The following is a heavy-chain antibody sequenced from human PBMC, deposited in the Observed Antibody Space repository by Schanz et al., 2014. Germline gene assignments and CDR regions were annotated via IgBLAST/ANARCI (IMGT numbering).Heavy chain of an antibody. CDR3: ARDYSSGWYLDY. CDR2: INPSGGST. Sequence: QVQLVQSGAEVKKPGASMKVYCKASGYTFTSYYMHWVRQAPGQGLEWMGIINPSGGSTSYAQKFQGRVTMTRDTSTSTVYMDLSSLRSEDTAVYYCARDYSSGWYLDYWGQGTLVTVSS. CDR1: GYTFTSYY. J-gene: IGHJ4*02. D-gene: IGHD6-19*01. V-gene: IGHV1-46*01.